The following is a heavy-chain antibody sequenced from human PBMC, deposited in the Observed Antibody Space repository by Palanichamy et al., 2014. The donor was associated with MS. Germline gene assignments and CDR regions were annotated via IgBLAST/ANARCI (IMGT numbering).Heavy chain of an antibody. CDR3: VPDRGSSPFEY. J-gene: IGHJ4*02. CDR1: GLTFRLVMP. CDR2: IWTDNP. V-gene: IGHV3-33*01. D-gene: IGHD3-10*01. Sequence: QVQLVEVWGRRGPAWRSLRLSCAVSGLTFRLVMPCTGSARVQGKGLEWVAVIWTDNPYYADSVKGRFTISRDNSKNTLYLQMSSLRDEDTAVYYCVPDRGSSPFEYWGQGTLVTVSS.